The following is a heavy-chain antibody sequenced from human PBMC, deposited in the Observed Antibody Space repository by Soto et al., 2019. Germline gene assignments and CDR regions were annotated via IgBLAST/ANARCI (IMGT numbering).Heavy chain of an antibody. Sequence: QVHLVQSGAEVREPGASVKVSCKPSGATFSGNFFHWVRQAPGQGLEGMGWINPDNGDTNYAQKCQDRVTMTRDTSSSTAYMDRSSLRSDDTAVYCCTRDRSGANLQYWGQGTLVNVSS. CDR2: INPDNGDT. V-gene: IGHV1-2*02. CDR3: TRDRSGANLQY. D-gene: IGHD3-10*01. J-gene: IGHJ4*02. CDR1: GATFSGNF.